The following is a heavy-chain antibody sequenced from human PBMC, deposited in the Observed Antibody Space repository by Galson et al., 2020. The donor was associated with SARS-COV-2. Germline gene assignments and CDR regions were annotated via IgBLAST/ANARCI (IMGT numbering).Heavy chain of an antibody. CDR2: IRTRGHNYAT. Sequence: GGSLRLSCAVSGFTFGDSAMPWVRQAPGKGFDWVGRIRTRGHNYATSYASSVKGRFSISRDSSRSTSYLHLNSLKPEDTATYYCSSLQSSSWGNHWGQGTLVTVSS. CDR1: GFTFGDSA. J-gene: IGHJ4*02. D-gene: IGHD6-13*01. V-gene: IGHV3-73*01. CDR3: SSLQSSSWGNH.